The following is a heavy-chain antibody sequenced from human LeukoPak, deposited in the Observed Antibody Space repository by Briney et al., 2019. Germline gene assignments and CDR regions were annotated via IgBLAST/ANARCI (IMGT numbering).Heavy chain of an antibody. D-gene: IGHD6-19*01. CDR3: ARDRISSGWNALRDAFEI. Sequence: ASVKVSCKASGYTFTSYAMHWVRQAPGQRLEWMGWINTGNGNTKYSQKFQDRVTITRDTSASTAYMELSSLRSEDTAVYYCARDRISSGWNALRDAFEIWGQGTMVTVSS. V-gene: IGHV1-3*04. CDR2: INTGNGNT. J-gene: IGHJ3*02. CDR1: GYTFTSYA.